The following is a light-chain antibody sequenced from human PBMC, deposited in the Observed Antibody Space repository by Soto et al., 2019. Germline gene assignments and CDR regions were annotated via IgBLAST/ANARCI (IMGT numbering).Light chain of an antibody. J-gene: IGLJ1*01. CDR3: CSYAGSSTLYV. V-gene: IGLV2-23*02. Sequence: QSVLTQPASVSGSPGQSITISCTGSSSDNGTYNLVSWYQQHPGKAPKLMIYEVNKRPSGVSDRFSGSKSGNTASLTISGLQAEDEADYYCCSYAGSSTLYVFGTGTKLTVL. CDR2: EVN. CDR1: SSDNGTYNL.